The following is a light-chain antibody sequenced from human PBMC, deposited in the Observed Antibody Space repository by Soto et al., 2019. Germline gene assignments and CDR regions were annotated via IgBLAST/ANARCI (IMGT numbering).Light chain of an antibody. V-gene: IGLV7-46*01. J-gene: IGLJ1*01. CDR1: TGAVATGHY. Sequence: QAVVTQEPSLTVSPGGTVTLTCGSSTGAVATGHYAYWFHQKPGQAPRPLIYDTYNRFSWTPARFSGSLPGGKAALTLSGAQPEDEADYYCLLYSGGYVFGPGTKVTVL. CDR2: DTY. CDR3: LLYSGGYV.